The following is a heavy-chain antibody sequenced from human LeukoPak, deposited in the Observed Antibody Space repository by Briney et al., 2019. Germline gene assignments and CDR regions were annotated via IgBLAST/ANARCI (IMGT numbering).Heavy chain of an antibody. CDR1: GYSFTNYW. D-gene: IGHD5-18*01. CDR3: ARHLRLWQNWFDP. Sequence: GEYLKISCKGSGYSFTNYWIGWVRQLPGKGPEWMGIIYPGDSDTRYRPSFQGQVTISADKSISTAYLQWSSLKASDTAMYYCARHLRLWQNWFDPWGQGTLVTVSS. CDR2: IYPGDSDT. J-gene: IGHJ5*02. V-gene: IGHV5-51*01.